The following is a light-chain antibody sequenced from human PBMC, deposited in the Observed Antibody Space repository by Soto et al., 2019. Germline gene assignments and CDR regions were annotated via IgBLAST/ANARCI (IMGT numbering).Light chain of an antibody. Sequence: QSVLTQPPSVSAAPGQKVTISCSGSSSNIGKNYVSWYQQFPGTAPTLLIYDNNKRPFGIPDRFSGSKSGTAATLGIIELQTEDEADYYCGTWDSSLSAVLFGGGTKLTVL. J-gene: IGLJ2*01. CDR3: GTWDSSLSAVL. V-gene: IGLV1-51*01. CDR1: SSNIGKNY. CDR2: DNN.